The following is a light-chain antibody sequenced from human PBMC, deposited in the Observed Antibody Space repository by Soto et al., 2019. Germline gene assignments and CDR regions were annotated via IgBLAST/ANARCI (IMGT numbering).Light chain of an antibody. V-gene: IGKV3-11*01. J-gene: IGKJ2*01. CDR3: QQRSNSPLT. CDR2: DAS. CDR1: QSVSSY. Sequence: IVLTQSPATLSLSPGERATLSCRASQSVSSYLAWYQQKPGQAPRLLIYDASNRATGIPARFSGSGSGTDFTLTISSLEPEDFAVYYCQQRSNSPLTFGQGTKLEIK.